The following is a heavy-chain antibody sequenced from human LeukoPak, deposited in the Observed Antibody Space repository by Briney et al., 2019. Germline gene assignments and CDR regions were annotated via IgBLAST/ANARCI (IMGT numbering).Heavy chain of an antibody. V-gene: IGHV4-61*02. Sequence: PSQTLSLTCTVSGGSISSGSYYWSWIRQPAGKGLEWIGRIYTSGSTNYNPSLKSRVTISVDTSKNQFSLKMSSVTAADTAFYYCARELRYSSADSCYSCDYWGRGSLVTVSS. CDR2: IYTSGST. J-gene: IGHJ4*02. D-gene: IGHD2-15*01. CDR3: ARELRYSSADSCYSCDY. CDR1: GGSISSGSYY.